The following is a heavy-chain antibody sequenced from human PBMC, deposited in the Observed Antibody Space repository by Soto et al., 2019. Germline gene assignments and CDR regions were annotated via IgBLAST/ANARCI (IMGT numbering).Heavy chain of an antibody. D-gene: IGHD6-13*01. CDR3: ARDWGAYSSSWTANWFDP. Sequence: ASVKVSCKASGSTFTSYGISWVRQAPGQGLEWMGWISAYNGNTNYAQKLQGRVTMTTDTSTSTAYMELRSLRSDDTAVYYCARDWGAYSSSWTANWFDPWGQGTLVTVSS. CDR1: GSTFTSYG. J-gene: IGHJ5*02. CDR2: ISAYNGNT. V-gene: IGHV1-18*01.